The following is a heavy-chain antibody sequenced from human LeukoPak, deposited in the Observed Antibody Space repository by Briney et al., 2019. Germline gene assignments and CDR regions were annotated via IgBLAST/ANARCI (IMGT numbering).Heavy chain of an antibody. D-gene: IGHD3-9*01. CDR3: ARGFDFDWLLDYYFDY. V-gene: IGHV3-30-3*01. J-gene: IGHJ4*02. Sequence: PGRSLRLSCAASGFTFSSYAMHWVRQAPGQGLEWVAVISYDGSNKYYADSVKGRFTISRDNSKNTLYLQMNSLRAEDTAVYYCARGFDFDWLLDYYFDYWGQGTLVTVSS. CDR2: ISYDGSNK. CDR1: GFTFSSYA.